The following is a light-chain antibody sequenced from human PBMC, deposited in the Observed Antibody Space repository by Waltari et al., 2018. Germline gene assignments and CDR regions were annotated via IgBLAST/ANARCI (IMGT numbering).Light chain of an antibody. Sequence: IVLTQSPDTLSLSPGERANLSCRASQSVSSISLAWYQQKPGQAPRLLIYGTSSRATGFPDRFSGSGSGTDFTLTISRLEPEDFAVYHCQQYDGSAVTFGGGTKVEIK. CDR3: QQYDGSAVT. J-gene: IGKJ4*01. CDR1: QSVSSIS. CDR2: GTS. V-gene: IGKV3-20*01.